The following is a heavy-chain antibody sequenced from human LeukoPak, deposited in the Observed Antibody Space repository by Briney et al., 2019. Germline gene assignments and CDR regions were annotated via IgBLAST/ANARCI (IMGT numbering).Heavy chain of an antibody. J-gene: IGHJ4*02. V-gene: IGHV3-23*01. CDR3: AKGLTVTTSHFDY. Sequence: PGGSLRLSCAASGFTFSSYAMSRVRQGPGKGLEWVSAISGSGGSTYYADSVKGRFTISRDNSKNTLYLQMNSLRAEDTAVYYCAKGLTVTTSHFDYWGQGTLVTVSS. CDR1: GFTFSSYA. D-gene: IGHD4-17*01. CDR2: ISGSGGST.